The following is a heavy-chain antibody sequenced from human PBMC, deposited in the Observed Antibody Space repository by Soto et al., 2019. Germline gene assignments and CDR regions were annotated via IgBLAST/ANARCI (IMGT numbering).Heavy chain of an antibody. D-gene: IGHD3-3*01. Sequence: QITLNESGPTVVRPTETLTLTCRFSGFSLTTSGVGVGWIRQSPGKAPEWLALIYWDDDKRYSASLKSRLTITKDTSKNHVVLTVSDLDPTDTATYYCAHRVLRTVFGLVTTTAIFFDFWGPGTPVAVSS. CDR3: AHRVLRTVFGLVTTTAIFFDF. CDR2: IYWDDDK. CDR1: GFSLTTSGVG. J-gene: IGHJ4*02. V-gene: IGHV2-5*02.